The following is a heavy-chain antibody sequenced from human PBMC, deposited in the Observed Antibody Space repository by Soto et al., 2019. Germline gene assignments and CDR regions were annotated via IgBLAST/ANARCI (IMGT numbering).Heavy chain of an antibody. J-gene: IGHJ6*03. CDR1: GFTFSSYA. CDR2: ISGSGGST. V-gene: IGHV3-23*01. D-gene: IGHD2-15*01. CDR3: AKDEYCSGGSCYSHGYYYYMDV. Sequence: GGSLRLSCAASGFTFSSYAMSWVRQAPGKGLEWVSSISGSGGSTYYADSVKGRFTISRDNSKSTLYLQMNSLRAEDTAVYYCAKDEYCSGGSCYSHGYYYYMDVWGKGTTVTVSS.